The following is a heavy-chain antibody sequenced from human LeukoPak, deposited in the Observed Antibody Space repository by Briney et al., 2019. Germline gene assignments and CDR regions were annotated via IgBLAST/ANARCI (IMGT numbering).Heavy chain of an antibody. CDR2: IWYDGSNK. CDR3: ARDSAAGTNGGAFDI. CDR1: GFTFSNYG. Sequence: GRSLRLSCAASGFTFSNYGMHWVRQAPGKGLEWVAMIWYDGSNKFYADSVKGRFTISRDNSKNTLYLQMNSLRAEDTAVYYCARDSAAGTNGGAFDIWGQGTMVTVSS. J-gene: IGHJ3*02. D-gene: IGHD6-13*01. V-gene: IGHV3-33*08.